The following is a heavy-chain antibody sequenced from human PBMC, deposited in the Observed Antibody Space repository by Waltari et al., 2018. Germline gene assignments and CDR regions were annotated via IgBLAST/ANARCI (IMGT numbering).Heavy chain of an antibody. CDR3: ARDLVNVDDFDY. CDR2: INPSGGST. D-gene: IGHD3-22*01. V-gene: IGHV1-46*01. CDR1: GYTFTRYY. J-gene: IGHJ4*02. Sequence: QVQLVQSGAEVKKPGASVKVSCTASGYTFTRYYMHWVRQAPGQGLEWMGIINPSGGSTSYAKKFQGRVTMTRYTSTSTVYMELSSLRSEDTAVYYCARDLVNVDDFDYWGQGTLVTVSS.